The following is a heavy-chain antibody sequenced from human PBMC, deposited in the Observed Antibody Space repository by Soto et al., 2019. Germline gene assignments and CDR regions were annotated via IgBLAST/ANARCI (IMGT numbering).Heavy chain of an antibody. CDR3: PTLRYFDHFDY. Sequence: SETLSLTCTVSGGSISSGDYYWSWIRQPPGKGLECVGYIYYSGSTYYNPSLKSRVTISVDTSKNQFSLKLSSVTAADTAVYYWPTLRYFDHFDYWGQGTMGTVSS. D-gene: IGHD3-9*01. CDR2: IYYSGST. V-gene: IGHV4-30-4*01. CDR1: GGSISSGDYY. J-gene: IGHJ4*02.